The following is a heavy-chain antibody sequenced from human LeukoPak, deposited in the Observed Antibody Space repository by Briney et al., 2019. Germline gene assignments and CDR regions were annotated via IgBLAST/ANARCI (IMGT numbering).Heavy chain of an antibody. D-gene: IGHD1-26*01. J-gene: IGHJ4*02. CDR3: ARGMLSGSYLGFDY. Sequence: GAPVKVSCKASGYTFTGYYMHWVRQAPGQGLEWMGWINPNSGGTNYAQKFQGRVTMTRDTSISTAYMELSRLRSDDTAVYYCARGMLSGSYLGFDYWGQGTLVTVSS. V-gene: IGHV1-2*02. CDR1: GYTFTGYY. CDR2: INPNSGGT.